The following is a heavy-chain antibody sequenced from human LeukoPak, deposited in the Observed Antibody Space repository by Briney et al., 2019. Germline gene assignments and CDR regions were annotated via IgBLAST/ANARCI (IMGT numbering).Heavy chain of an antibody. V-gene: IGHV4-4*07. CDR1: GGSISSYY. D-gene: IGHD1-14*01. CDR3: ARDETRTMDV. CDR2: IYPSGST. Sequence: PSETLSLTCTVSGGSISSYYWSWIRQPAGKGLEWIGRIYPSGSTDYNPSLKSRVTMSLDTSKNQFSLTLTSMTAADTAVYYCARDETRTMDVWGKGTTVTVSS. J-gene: IGHJ6*03.